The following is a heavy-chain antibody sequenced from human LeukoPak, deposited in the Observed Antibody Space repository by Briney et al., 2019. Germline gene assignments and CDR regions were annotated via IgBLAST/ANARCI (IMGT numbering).Heavy chain of an antibody. CDR3: ATKYYGSGSYYSEGYFQH. CDR1: GYTFTGYY. V-gene: IGHV1-2*02. D-gene: IGHD3-10*01. Sequence: GASVNLSCKASGYTFTGYYMHWVRQAPGQGLEWMGWINPNSGGTNYAQKFQGRVTMTRDTSISTAYMELSRLRSDDTAVYYCATKYYGSGSYYSEGYFQHWGQGTLVTVSS. J-gene: IGHJ1*01. CDR2: INPNSGGT.